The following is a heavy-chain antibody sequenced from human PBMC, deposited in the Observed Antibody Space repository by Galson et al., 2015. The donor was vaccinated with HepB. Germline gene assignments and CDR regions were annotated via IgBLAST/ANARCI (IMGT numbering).Heavy chain of an antibody. CDR3: ANEQWGHSSGGFDY. CDR1: GFTFDDYA. Sequence: SLRLSCAASGFTFDDYAMHWVRQAPGKGLEWVSGISWNSGSIGYADSVKGRFTISRDNAKNSLYLQMNSLRAEDTALYYCANEQWGHSSGGFDYWGQGTLVTVSS. J-gene: IGHJ4*02. V-gene: IGHV3-9*01. CDR2: ISWNSGSI. D-gene: IGHD6-19*01.